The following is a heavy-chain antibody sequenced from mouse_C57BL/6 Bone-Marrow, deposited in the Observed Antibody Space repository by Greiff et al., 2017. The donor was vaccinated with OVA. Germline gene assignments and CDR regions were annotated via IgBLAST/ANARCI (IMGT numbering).Heavy chain of an antibody. CDR2: INPGSGGT. CDR1: GYAFTNYL. Sequence: VQLQQSGAELVRPGTSVKVSCKASGYAFTNYLIEWVKQRPGQGLEGIGVINPGSGGTNYNEKFKGKATLTADKSSSTAYMQLSSLTSEDSAVYFCARSGQLRLLFAYWGQGTLVTVSA. D-gene: IGHD3-2*02. J-gene: IGHJ3*01. CDR3: ARSGQLRLLFAY. V-gene: IGHV1-54*01.